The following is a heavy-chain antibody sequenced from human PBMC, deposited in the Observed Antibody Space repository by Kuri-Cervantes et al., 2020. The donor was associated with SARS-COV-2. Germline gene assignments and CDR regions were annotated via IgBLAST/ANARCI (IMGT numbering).Heavy chain of an antibody. D-gene: IGHD2-15*01. CDR3: ARQSVVASDD. J-gene: IGHJ4*02. CDR1: GGSISSSSYY. Sequence: ESLKISCTVSGGSISSSSYYWGWIRQPPGKGLKWIGSIYYSGSTYYNPSLKSRVTISVDTSKNQFSLKLSSVTAADTAVYYCARQSVVASDDWGQGTLVTVSS. CDR2: IYYSGST. V-gene: IGHV4-39*01.